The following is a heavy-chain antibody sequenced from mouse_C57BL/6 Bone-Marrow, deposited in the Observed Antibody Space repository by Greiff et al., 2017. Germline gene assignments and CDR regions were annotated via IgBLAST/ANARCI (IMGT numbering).Heavy chain of an antibody. Sequence: QVQLQQSGPGLVAPSQSLSITCTVSGFSLTSYAISWVRQPPGKGLEWLGVIWTGGGTKYNSALKSRLSISKDNSKSQVFLKMNSLQTDDTARYYCARGDYGSSPPTAYFDVWGTGTTVTVSS. CDR3: ARGDYGSSPPTAYFDV. CDR2: IWTGGGT. CDR1: GFSLTSYA. D-gene: IGHD1-1*01. J-gene: IGHJ1*03. V-gene: IGHV2-9-1*01.